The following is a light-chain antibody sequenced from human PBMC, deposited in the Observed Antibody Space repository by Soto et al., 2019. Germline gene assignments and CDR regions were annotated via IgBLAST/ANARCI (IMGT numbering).Light chain of an antibody. Sequence: DIQMTQSPSTLSASIGDRVTITCRASQSINNWLAWYQQKPGKAPKVLIYKASSFESGVPSRFSGSESGTEFTLAINSLQPDDFATYYCQQYDTYPFTFGPGTKVDIK. J-gene: IGKJ3*01. CDR3: QQYDTYPFT. V-gene: IGKV1-5*03. CDR1: QSINNW. CDR2: KAS.